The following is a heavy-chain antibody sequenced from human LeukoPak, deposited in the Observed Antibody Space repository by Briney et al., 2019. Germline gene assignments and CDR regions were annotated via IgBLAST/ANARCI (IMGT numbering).Heavy chain of an antibody. Sequence: PGGSLRLSCVASGFTFSSSAMSWVRQVPGKGLEWVSIINNSGGSTYYADSVKGRFTISRDLSKNTLYLQMNSLRAEDTALYYCARKYSGTNPFDYWGQGTLVTVSS. CDR3: ARKYSGTNPFDY. J-gene: IGHJ4*02. V-gene: IGHV3-23*01. D-gene: IGHD1-26*01. CDR1: GFTFSSSA. CDR2: INNSGGST.